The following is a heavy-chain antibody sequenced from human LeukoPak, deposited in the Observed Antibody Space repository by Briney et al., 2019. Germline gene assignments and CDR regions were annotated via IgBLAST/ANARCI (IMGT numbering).Heavy chain of an antibody. D-gene: IGHD3-16*01. CDR2: ISSSSSTI. J-gene: IGHJ4*02. CDR1: GFTFSDYY. Sequence: PGGSLRLSCAASGFTFSDYYMSWIRQAPGKGLDWVSYISSSSSTIYYADSVKGRFTISRDNAKNSLYLQMDSLGAEETAVYYCARENKLRLALIDYWGQGTLVTVSS. CDR3: ARENKLRLALIDY. V-gene: IGHV3-11*01.